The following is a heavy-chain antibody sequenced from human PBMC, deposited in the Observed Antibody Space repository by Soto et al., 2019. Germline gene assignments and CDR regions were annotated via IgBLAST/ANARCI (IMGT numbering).Heavy chain of an antibody. CDR1: GYTFTGYA. D-gene: IGHD3-22*01. CDR3: ARDSYYYDSSGYYPRRTYYYYGMDV. J-gene: IGHJ6*02. CDR2: INASNGST. V-gene: IGHV1-3*01. Sequence: ASVKVSCKASGYTFTGYAMHWVRQAPGQRLEWMGWINASNGSTSYAQKFQGRVTITRDTSTSTVYMELSSLRSEDTAVYYCARDSYYYDSSGYYPRRTYYYYGMDVWGQGTTVTVSS.